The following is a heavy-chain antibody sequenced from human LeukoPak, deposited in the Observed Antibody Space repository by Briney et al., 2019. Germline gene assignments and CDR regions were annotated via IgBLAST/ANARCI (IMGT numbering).Heavy chain of an antibody. CDR3: ARRYDILTGYYPGPYWYFDL. CDR1: GYSFTSYW. V-gene: IGHV5-51*01. CDR2: IYPGDSDT. D-gene: IGHD3-9*01. Sequence: GESLKISCKGAGYSFTSYWIGWVRQMPGKGLEWMGIIYPGDSDTRYSPSFQGQVTISADKSISTAYLQWSSLKASDTAMYYCARRYDILTGYYPGPYWYFDLWGRGTLVTVSS. J-gene: IGHJ2*01.